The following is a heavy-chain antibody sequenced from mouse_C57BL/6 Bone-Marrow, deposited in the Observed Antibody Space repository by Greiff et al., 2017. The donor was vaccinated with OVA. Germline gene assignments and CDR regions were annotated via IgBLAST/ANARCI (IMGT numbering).Heavy chain of an antibody. D-gene: IGHD2-2*01. V-gene: IGHV1-15*01. J-gene: IGHJ2*01. CDR1: GYTFTDYE. CDR3: TREGEVTTDY. Sequence: LEESGAELVRPGASVTLSCKASGYTFTDYEMHWVKQTPVHGLEWIGAIDPETGGTAYNQKFKGKAILTADKSSSTAYMELRSLTSEDSAVYYCTREGEVTTDYWGQGTTLTVSS. CDR2: IDPETGGT.